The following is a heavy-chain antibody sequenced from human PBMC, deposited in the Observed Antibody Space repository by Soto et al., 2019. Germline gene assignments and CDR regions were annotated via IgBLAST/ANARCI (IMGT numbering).Heavy chain of an antibody. CDR1: GGSISSYY. V-gene: IGHV4-4*07. CDR2: IYTSGST. Sequence: SEPLSLTCTVSGGSISSYYWSWIRQPAGKGLEWIGRIYTSGSTNYSPSLKSRVTMSVDTSKNQFSLKLSSVTAEDTAVYYCARLQAYTFGPGVYFDCWGQGTLVTVSS. D-gene: IGHD5-18*01. CDR3: ARLQAYTFGPGVYFDC. J-gene: IGHJ4*02.